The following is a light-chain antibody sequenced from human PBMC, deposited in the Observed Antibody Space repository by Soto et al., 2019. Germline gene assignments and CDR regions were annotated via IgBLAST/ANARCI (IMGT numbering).Light chain of an antibody. CDR1: SSDVGGYNY. CDR2: EVS. CDR3: SSYTSSSTVV. V-gene: IGLV2-14*01. Sequence: QSVLTQPASVSGSPRQSITISCTGTSSDVGGYNYVSWYQQHPGKAPKLMIYEVSNRPSGVSNRFSGSKSGNTASLTISGLQAEDEADYYCSSYTSSSTVVFGGGTKVTVL. J-gene: IGLJ2*01.